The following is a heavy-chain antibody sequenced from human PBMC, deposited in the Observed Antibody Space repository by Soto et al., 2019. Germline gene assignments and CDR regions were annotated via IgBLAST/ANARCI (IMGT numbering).Heavy chain of an antibody. J-gene: IGHJ6*02. D-gene: IGHD6-19*01. CDR2: IIPIFGTA. CDR3: ARGELSSGWSVGYYYGMAV. V-gene: IGHV1-69*01. CDR1: GGTFSSYA. Sequence: QVQLVQSGAEVKKPGSSVKVSCKASGGTFSSYAISWVRQAPGQGLEWMGGIIPIFGTANYAQKFQGRVTITADESTSKAYMELSSLRSEDTAVYYCARGELSSGWSVGYYYGMAVWGQGTTVTVSS.